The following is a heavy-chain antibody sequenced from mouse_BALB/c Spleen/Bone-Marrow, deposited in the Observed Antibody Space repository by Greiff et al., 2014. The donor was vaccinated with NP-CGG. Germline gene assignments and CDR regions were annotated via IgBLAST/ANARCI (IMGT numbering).Heavy chain of an antibody. CDR2: IYPGDGDT. Sequence: VQLQQSGAELARPGASVKLSCKASGYTFTSYWMQWVKQRPGQGLEWIGAIYPGDGDTRYTQKFRGKATLTADKSSNTAYMQLSSLTSKDSAVYFCASPYGNYDAMDYWGQGTSVTVSS. D-gene: IGHD2-1*01. J-gene: IGHJ4*01. CDR3: ASPYGNYDAMDY. CDR1: GYTFTSYW. V-gene: IGHV1-87*01.